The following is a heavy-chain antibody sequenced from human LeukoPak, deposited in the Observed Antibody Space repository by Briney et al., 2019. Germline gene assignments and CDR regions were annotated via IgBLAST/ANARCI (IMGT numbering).Heavy chain of an antibody. CDR2: ISSSSTTI. CDR1: GFTFSSYS. D-gene: IGHD3-10*01. J-gene: IGHJ4*02. V-gene: IGHV3-48*01. CDR3: AKNGVLLWFGESKEYYFDY. Sequence: PGGSLRLSCAASGFTFSSYSMNWVRQAPGKGLEWVSYISSSSTTIYYADSVKGRFTISRDNAKNSLYLQMNSLRAEDTAVYYCAKNGVLLWFGESKEYYFDYWGQGTLVTVSS.